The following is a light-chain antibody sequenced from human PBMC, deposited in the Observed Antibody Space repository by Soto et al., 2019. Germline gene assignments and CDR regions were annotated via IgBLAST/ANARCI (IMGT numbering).Light chain of an antibody. CDR3: QQTHAVPLT. V-gene: IGKV1-39*01. CDR2: GAS. Sequence: DVQMTQSPSSLSASVGDRVTITCRASHHIRNYLKWYQQKAGEAPKVLIFGASSLQSGVPSKFSGSGYGTDFTLIINNLHPDDFATYYCQQTHAVPLTFGQGTRL. J-gene: IGKJ5*01. CDR1: HHIRNY.